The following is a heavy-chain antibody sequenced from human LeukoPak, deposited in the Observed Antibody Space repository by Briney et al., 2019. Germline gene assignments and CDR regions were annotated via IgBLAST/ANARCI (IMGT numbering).Heavy chain of an antibody. CDR3: ARSPPRHTAMVRRYFDY. V-gene: IGHV1-18*01. D-gene: IGHD5-18*01. CDR1: GYTFTSYG. J-gene: IGHJ4*02. Sequence: ASVKVSCKASGYTFTSYGISWVRQAPGQGLEWMGWISAYNGNTNYAQKLQGRVTMTTDTSTSTAYMELRSLRSDDTAVYYCARSPPRHTAMVRRYFDYWGQGTLVTVSS. CDR2: ISAYNGNT.